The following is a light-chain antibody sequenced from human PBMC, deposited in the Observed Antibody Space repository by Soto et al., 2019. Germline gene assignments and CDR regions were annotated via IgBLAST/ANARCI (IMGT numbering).Light chain of an antibody. J-gene: IGKJ5*01. CDR1: QNIGSN. CDR3: QQYNDWPRT. CDR2: GAS. Sequence: EIVMTQSPATLSVSPGGRATLSCRASQNIGSNLAWYQHKPGQAPRLLIYGASTTATDVPPRFSGSGSGTEFTLTISNLQSEDFAVYYCQQYNDWPRTFGQGTRLEIK. V-gene: IGKV3-15*01.